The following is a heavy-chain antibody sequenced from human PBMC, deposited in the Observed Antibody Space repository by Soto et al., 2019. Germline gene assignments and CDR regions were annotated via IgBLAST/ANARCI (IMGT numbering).Heavy chain of an antibody. D-gene: IGHD3-10*01. V-gene: IGHV3-33*01. Sequence: QVQLVESGGGVVQPGRSPRLSCAASGFTFSSYGMHWVRQAPGKGLEWVAVIWYDGSNKYYADSVKGRFTISRDNSKKTLYLQMNSLRAEDTAVYYCARGSWFGELLPSDGMDVWGQGTTVTVSS. J-gene: IGHJ6*02. CDR2: IWYDGSNK. CDR1: GFTFSSYG. CDR3: ARGSWFGELLPSDGMDV.